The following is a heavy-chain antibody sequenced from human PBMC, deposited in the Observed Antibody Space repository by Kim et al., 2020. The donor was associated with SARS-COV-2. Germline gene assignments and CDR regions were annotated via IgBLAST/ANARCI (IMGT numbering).Heavy chain of an antibody. CDR2: ISSSSSYT. Sequence: GGSLRLSCAASGFTFSDYYMSWIRQAPVKGLEWVSYISSSSSYTNYADSVKGRFTISRDNAKNSLYLQMNSLRAEDTAVYYCARVQVTIFGVVILDYYGMDVWGQGTTVTVSS. J-gene: IGHJ6*02. CDR3: ARVQVTIFGVVILDYYGMDV. D-gene: IGHD3-3*01. CDR1: GFTFSDYY. V-gene: IGHV3-11*05.